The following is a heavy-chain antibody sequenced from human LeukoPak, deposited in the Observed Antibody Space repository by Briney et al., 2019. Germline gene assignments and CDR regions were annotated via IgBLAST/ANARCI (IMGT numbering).Heavy chain of an antibody. CDR1: GGSISSYY. CDR2: IYASGST. CDR3: ARDPGMGITMVRGVXLGAFDI. Sequence: SETLSLTCTVSGGSISSYYWSWIRQPAGKGLEWIGRIYASGSTNYNPSLKSRVTMSVDTSKNQFSLKLSSVTAADTAVYYCARDPGMGITMVRGVXLGAFDIWGQGTMVTVSS. V-gene: IGHV4-4*07. J-gene: IGHJ3*02. D-gene: IGHD3-10*01.